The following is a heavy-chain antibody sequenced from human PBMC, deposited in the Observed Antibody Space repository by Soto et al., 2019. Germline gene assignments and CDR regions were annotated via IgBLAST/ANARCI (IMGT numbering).Heavy chain of an antibody. Sequence: QVQLQQWGAGLLKPSETLSLTCAVYGGSFSGYYWSWIRQPPGKGLEWLGEINHSGSTNYNPSLKSRVTISVHTSKNQFSLKLSSVTAAVTAVYSGARGGRIVVVVAGRRRFDYWGQGTLVTVSS. J-gene: IGHJ4*02. D-gene: IGHD2-15*01. CDR1: GGSFSGYY. CDR3: ARGGRIVVVVAGRRRFDY. CDR2: INHSGST. V-gene: IGHV4-34*01.